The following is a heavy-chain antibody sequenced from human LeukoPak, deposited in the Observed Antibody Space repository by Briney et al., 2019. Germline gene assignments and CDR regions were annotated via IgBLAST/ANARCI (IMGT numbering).Heavy chain of an antibody. CDR3: ARGTGYSSGWVSD. Sequence: ASAKLSCKASGYTFTGYYMHWVRQAPGQGLEWMGCINPNSGGTNYAQKFQGRVTMTRDTSINTAYMELSRLRSDDTAVYYCARGTGYSSGWVSDWGQGTLVTVSS. D-gene: IGHD6-19*01. J-gene: IGHJ4*02. V-gene: IGHV1-2*02. CDR2: INPNSGGT. CDR1: GYTFTGYY.